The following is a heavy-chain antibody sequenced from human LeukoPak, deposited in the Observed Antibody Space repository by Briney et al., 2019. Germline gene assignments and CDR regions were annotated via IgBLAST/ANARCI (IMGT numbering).Heavy chain of an antibody. Sequence: PGRSLRLSCAASGVTFSSYAMHWVRQAPGKGLEWVAVISYDGSNKYYADSVKGRFTISRDNPKNTLYLQMNSLRAEDTAVYYCARPLGYCSGGSCYSSYFDYWGQGTLVTVSS. V-gene: IGHV3-30-3*01. CDR1: GVTFSSYA. D-gene: IGHD2-15*01. J-gene: IGHJ4*02. CDR2: ISYDGSNK. CDR3: ARPLGYCSGGSCYSSYFDY.